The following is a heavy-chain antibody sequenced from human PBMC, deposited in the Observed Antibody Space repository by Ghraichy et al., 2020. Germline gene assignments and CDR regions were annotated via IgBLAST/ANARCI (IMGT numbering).Heavy chain of an antibody. V-gene: IGHV3-48*01. D-gene: IGHD1-26*01. CDR2: ISSSSSTI. Sequence: GSLRLSCAASGFTFSSYSMNWVRQAPGKGLEWVSYISSSSSTIYYADSVKGRFTISRDNAKNSLYLQMNSLRAEDTAVYYCARDREELLHLFFDYWGQGTLVTVSS. CDR3: ARDREELLHLFFDY. CDR1: GFTFSSYS. J-gene: IGHJ4*02.